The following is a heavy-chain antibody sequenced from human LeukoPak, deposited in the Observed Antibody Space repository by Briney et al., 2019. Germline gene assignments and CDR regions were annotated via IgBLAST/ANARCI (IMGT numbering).Heavy chain of an antibody. CDR2: INPNSGGT. D-gene: IGHD6-13*01. CDR3: ARGSHSSSWYDYSAFDI. V-gene: IGHV1-2*02. J-gene: IGHJ3*02. Sequence: GASVKVSCKASGYTFTGYYMHWVRQAPGQGLEWMGWINPNSGGTNYAQKFQGRVTMTRDTSISTAYMELSRLRSDDTAVYYCARGSHSSSWYDYSAFDIWGQGTMVTVSS. CDR1: GYTFTGYY.